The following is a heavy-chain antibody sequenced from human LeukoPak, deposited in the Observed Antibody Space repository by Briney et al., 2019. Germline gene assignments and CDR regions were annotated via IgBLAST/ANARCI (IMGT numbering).Heavy chain of an antibody. V-gene: IGHV4-59*01. CDR3: ARGGYSYGL. Sequence: PSETLSLTCTVSGGSISSFYWSWLRQPPGKGLEWIGYIYYNGSNNYNPSLESRVTISVDTSKSQFSLKLSAVTAADTAVYYCARGGYSYGLWGQGTLVTVSS. J-gene: IGHJ4*02. CDR1: GGSISSFY. D-gene: IGHD5-18*01. CDR2: IYYNGSN.